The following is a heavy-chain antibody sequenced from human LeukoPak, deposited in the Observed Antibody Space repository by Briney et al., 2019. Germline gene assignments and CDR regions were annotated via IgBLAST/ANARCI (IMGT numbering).Heavy chain of an antibody. CDR3: ARGRQDVTMIVVIMTAVSYYLDV. CDR2: MNPSGST. V-gene: IGHV4-34*01. J-gene: IGHJ6*03. Sequence: SETLSLTCAVYGGSFSGYYWTWIRHTPEKGLEWIGEMNPSGSTNYDPSLKSRVTISVDTSKNQFSLTLSSVTAADTAVYYCARGRQDVTMIVVIMTAVSYYLDVWGKGTTVTVS. D-gene: IGHD3-22*01. CDR1: GGSFSGYY.